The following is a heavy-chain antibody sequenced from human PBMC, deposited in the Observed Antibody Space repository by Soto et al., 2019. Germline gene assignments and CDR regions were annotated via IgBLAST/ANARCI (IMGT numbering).Heavy chain of an antibody. V-gene: IGHV3-30*18. J-gene: IGHJ6*02. Sequence: SGGSLRLSCAASGFTFSSYGMHWVRQAPGKGLEWVAVISYDGSNKYYADSVKGRFTISRDNSKNTLYLQMNSLRAEDTAVYYCAKVGEQWLSYYGMDVWGQGATVTVSS. CDR1: GFTFSSYG. D-gene: IGHD6-19*01. CDR3: AKVGEQWLSYYGMDV. CDR2: ISYDGSNK.